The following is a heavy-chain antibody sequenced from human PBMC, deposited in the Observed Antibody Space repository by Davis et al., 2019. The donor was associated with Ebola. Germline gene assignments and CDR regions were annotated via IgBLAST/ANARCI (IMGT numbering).Heavy chain of an antibody. CDR1: GGTFSSYA. V-gene: IGHV1-69*04. J-gene: IGHJ6*02. Sequence: AASVKVSCKASGGTFSSYAISWVRQAPGQGLEWMGRIIPILGIANYAQKFQGRVTITADKSTSTAYMELSSLRSEDTAVYYCARAWSSSWSGMDVWGQGTTVTVSS. CDR3: ARAWSSSWSGMDV. CDR2: IIPILGIA. D-gene: IGHD6-13*01.